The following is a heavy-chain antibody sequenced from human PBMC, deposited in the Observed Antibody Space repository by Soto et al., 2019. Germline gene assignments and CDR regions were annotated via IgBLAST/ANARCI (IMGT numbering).Heavy chain of an antibody. CDR1: GFTFSLYS. D-gene: IGHD3-10*01. CDR3: ARAVTWGLDV. J-gene: IGHJ6*02. CDR2: ISRSSTGI. V-gene: IGHV3-48*02. Sequence: EVHLVESGGGLVQPGGSLRLSCAASGFTFSLYSMSWVRQAPGKGLEWVSYISRSSTGIHYADSVKGRFTISRDDATNSMPLQMNSLIDGDTAVYYCARAVTWGLDVWGQGTTVSISS.